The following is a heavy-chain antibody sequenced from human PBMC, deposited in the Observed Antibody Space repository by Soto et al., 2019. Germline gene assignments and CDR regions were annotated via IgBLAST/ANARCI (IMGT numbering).Heavy chain of an antibody. CDR1: GFTFSSYA. CDR3: AREKATGWFDP. V-gene: IGHV3-30-3*01. J-gene: IGHJ5*02. Sequence: QVQLVESGGGVVQPGRSLRLSCAASGFTFSSYAMHWVRQAPGKGLEWVAVISYDGSNKYYADSVKGRFTISRDNSKNTLYLQMNSLRAEDTAVYCCAREKATGWFDPWGQGTLVTVSS. CDR2: ISYDGSNK.